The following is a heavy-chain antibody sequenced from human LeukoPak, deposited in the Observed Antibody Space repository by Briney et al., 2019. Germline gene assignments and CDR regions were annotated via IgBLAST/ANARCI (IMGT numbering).Heavy chain of an antibody. V-gene: IGHV1-18*01. Sequence: ASVKVSCKASGYTFTSYGISWVRQAPGQGLEWMGWISAYNGNTNYAQKLQGRVTMTTDTSTSTAYMELRSLRSDDTAVYYCARDPRRETGPYNWFDPWGQGTLVTVSS. CDR3: ARDPRRETGPYNWFDP. D-gene: IGHD3-9*01. CDR2: ISAYNGNT. CDR1: GYTFTSYG. J-gene: IGHJ5*02.